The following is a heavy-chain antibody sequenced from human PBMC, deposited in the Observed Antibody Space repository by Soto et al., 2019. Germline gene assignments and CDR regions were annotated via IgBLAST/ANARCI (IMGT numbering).Heavy chain of an antibody. CDR2: INHSGST. D-gene: IGHD1-26*01. V-gene: IGHV4-34*01. J-gene: IGHJ5*02. Sequence: SETLSRTCAVYGGSFSDYYWIWIRQPPGKGLEWIGEINHSGSTNYNPSLKSRVTISVDTYKNQFSLKLSSVTAADTAVYYCARGGLIGGATTILKKFDPWGQGTLVTVSS. CDR1: GGSFSDYY. CDR3: ARGGLIGGATTILKKFDP.